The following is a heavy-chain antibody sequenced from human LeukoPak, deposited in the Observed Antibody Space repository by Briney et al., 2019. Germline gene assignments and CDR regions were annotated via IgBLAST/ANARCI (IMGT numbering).Heavy chain of an antibody. D-gene: IGHD3-10*01. J-gene: IGHJ5*02. CDR2: VYYTGST. CDR1: GASISRDY. CDR3: ARMLYGESGKRKNGFAP. V-gene: IGHV4-59*08. Sequence: SETLSLTCTVSGASISRDYWSWFRQPPGKGLEWIGYVYYTGSTNYNPSLKSRVTISVDTSKNQFSLKLSSVTAADTAVYYCARMLYGESGKRKNGFAPWGQGALVIVSS.